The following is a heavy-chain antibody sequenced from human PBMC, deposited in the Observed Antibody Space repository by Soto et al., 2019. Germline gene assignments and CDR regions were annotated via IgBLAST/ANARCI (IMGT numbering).Heavy chain of an antibody. CDR3: ARGQRFSDSFDP. J-gene: IGHJ5*02. D-gene: IGHD3-3*01. CDR1: GGAISGYY. CDR2: IYSSGGT. Sequence: PSETLSLTCTVSGGAISGYYWTWVRQPAGKGLEWIGRIYSSGGTKYNPSLKSRVDMSLDMSKNQFSLRLSSVTAADTAVYYCARGQRFSDSFDPWGQGTLVTVS. V-gene: IGHV4-4*07.